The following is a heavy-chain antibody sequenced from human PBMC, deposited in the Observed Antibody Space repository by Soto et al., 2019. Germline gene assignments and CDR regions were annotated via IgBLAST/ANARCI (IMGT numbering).Heavy chain of an antibody. J-gene: IGHJ6*02. Sequence: PGESLKISCTGCGYSFTSYWISWVRQMPGKGLEWMGRIDPSDSYTNYSPSFQGHVTISADKSISTAYLQWSSLKASDTAMYYCARPKSSSWYAYYGMDVWGQGTTVTVSS. CDR3: ARPKSSSWYAYYGMDV. V-gene: IGHV5-10-1*01. CDR2: IDPSDSYT. CDR1: GYSFTSYW. D-gene: IGHD6-13*01.